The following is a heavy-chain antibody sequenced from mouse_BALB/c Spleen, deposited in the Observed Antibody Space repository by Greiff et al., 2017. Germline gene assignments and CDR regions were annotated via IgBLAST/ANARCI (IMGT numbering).Heavy chain of an antibody. J-gene: IGHJ3*01. CDR3: ARHGYGNYAAWFAY. CDR2: ISSGGGST. Sequence: EVKLVESGGGLVKPGGSLKLSCAASGFAFSSYDMSWVRQTPEKRLEWVAYISSGGGSTYYPDTVKGRFTISRDNAKNTLYLQMSSLKSEDTAMYYCARHGYGNYAAWFAYWGQGTLVTVSA. V-gene: IGHV5-12-1*01. D-gene: IGHD2-10*02. CDR1: GFAFSSYD.